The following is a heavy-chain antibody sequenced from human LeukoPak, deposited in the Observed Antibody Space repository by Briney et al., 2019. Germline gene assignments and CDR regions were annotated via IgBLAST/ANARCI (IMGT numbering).Heavy chain of an antibody. CDR2: MYYSGST. Sequence: SETLSLTCTVSGGSISNSSYYWGWIRQPPGKGLEWIGSMYYSGSTYYNPSLKSQATISVDTSKNQFSLKLSSVTAADTAVYYCARHGRMGTINPSYWGQGTLVTVSS. J-gene: IGHJ4*02. CDR3: ARHGRMGTINPSY. V-gene: IGHV4-39*01. D-gene: IGHD5-24*01. CDR1: GGSISNSSYY.